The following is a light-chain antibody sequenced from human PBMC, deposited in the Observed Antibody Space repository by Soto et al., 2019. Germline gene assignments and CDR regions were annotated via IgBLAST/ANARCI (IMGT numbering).Light chain of an antibody. V-gene: IGKV3-20*01. CDR1: QRVSSSY. J-gene: IGKJ5*01. CDR2: GAS. Sequence: EIVLTQSPGTLYLSPGERATLSCRASQRVSSSYLAWYQQKPGQAPRLLIYGASSRATGIPDRFSGSGSGTDFTLTISRLEPEDFAVHYCQPYGSPITFGQGTRLAIK. CDR3: QPYGSPIT.